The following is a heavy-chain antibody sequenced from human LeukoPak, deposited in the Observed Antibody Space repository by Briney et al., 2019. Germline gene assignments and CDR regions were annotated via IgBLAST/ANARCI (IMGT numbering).Heavy chain of an antibody. CDR2: ISTYSSTK. CDR1: GFSFSTYP. D-gene: IGHD2-2*01. J-gene: IGHJ6*03. Sequence: GGSLRLSCAASGFSFSTYPMNWVRQAPGKGLEWVSYISTYSSTKHYADSVKGRFTIARDYAKNSLYLQMNSLTAEDTGVYFCARDEGCSSTSCSVGYYYMDVWGKGTTVTVSS. V-gene: IGHV3-48*01. CDR3: ARDEGCSSTSCSVGYYYMDV.